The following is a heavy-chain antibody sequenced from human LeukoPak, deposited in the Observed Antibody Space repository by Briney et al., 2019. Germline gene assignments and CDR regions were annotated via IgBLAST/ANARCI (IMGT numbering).Heavy chain of an antibody. J-gene: IGHJ4*02. Sequence: PGGSLRLSCAASGFTFSSYAMSWVRQAPGKGLEWVSSIRGRGNYVYYADSVKGRYTISRDNSKNTLYLQMNSLRADDTAVYYCAKGGVYSGYDLSFEYWGQGALVTVSS. D-gene: IGHD5-12*01. V-gene: IGHV3-23*01. CDR1: GFTFSSYA. CDR3: AKGGVYSGYDLSFEY. CDR2: IRGRGNYV.